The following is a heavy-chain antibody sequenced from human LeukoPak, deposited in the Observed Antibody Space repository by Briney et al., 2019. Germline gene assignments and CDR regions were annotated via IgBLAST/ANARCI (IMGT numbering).Heavy chain of an antibody. CDR1: GFTFSSYA. CDR2: ISGSGGST. V-gene: IGHV3-23*01. Sequence: GGSLRLSCAASGFTFSSYAMSWVRQAPGKGLECVSAISGSGGSTYYADSVKGRFTISRDNSKNTLYLQMNSLRAEDTAVYYCAKDLGGTPRGSLGYWGQGTLVTVSS. J-gene: IGHJ4*02. D-gene: IGHD1-26*01. CDR3: AKDLGGTPRGSLGY.